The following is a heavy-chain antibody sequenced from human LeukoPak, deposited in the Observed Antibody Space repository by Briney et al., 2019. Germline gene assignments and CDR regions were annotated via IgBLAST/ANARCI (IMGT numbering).Heavy chain of an antibody. Sequence: ASVKVSCKASGYTFTSYGMNWVRQAPGQGLEWMGWINTNTGNPRYAQGFTGRFVFSLDTSVSTAYLQISSLKAEDTAVYYCARDRAPDYEGTVVRGVTKELDYWGQGTLVTVSS. CDR3: ARDRAPDYEGTVVRGVTKELDY. D-gene: IGHD3-10*01. CDR1: GYTFTSYG. J-gene: IGHJ4*02. CDR2: INTNTGNP. V-gene: IGHV7-4-1*02.